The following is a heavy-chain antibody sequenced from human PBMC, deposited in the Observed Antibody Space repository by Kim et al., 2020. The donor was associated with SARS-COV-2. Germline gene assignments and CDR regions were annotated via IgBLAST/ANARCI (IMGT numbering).Heavy chain of an antibody. CDR3: AREAGEEAHFDY. J-gene: IGHJ4*02. CDR2: ISSSGSTI. CDR1: GFTFSSYE. V-gene: IGHV3-48*03. D-gene: IGHD3-10*01. Sequence: GGSLRLSCAASGFTFSSYEMNWVRQAPGKGLEWVSYISSSGSTIYYADSVKGRFTISRDNAKNSLYLQMNSLRAEDTAVYYCAREAGEEAHFDYWGQGTLVTVSS.